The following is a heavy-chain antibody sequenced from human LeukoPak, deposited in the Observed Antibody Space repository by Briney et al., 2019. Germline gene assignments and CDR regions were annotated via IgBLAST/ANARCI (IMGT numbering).Heavy chain of an antibody. V-gene: IGHV3-11*06. CDR3: ARPPGELSYDY. CDR1: GFTFSDYY. Sequence: AGSLTLSCAASGFTFSDYYMSWIRQAPGKGLEWVSYISSSSSYTNYADFVKGRFTITRDNAKNPLYLQMNSRRAEDTAVFYCARPPGELSYDYWGQGTLVTVSS. J-gene: IGHJ4*02. CDR2: ISSSSSYT. D-gene: IGHD3-16*02.